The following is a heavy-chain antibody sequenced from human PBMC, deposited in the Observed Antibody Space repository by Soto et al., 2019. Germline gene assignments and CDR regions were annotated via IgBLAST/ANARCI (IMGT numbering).Heavy chain of an antibody. CDR1: GGSISSYY. Sequence: PSETLSLTCTVSGGSISSYYWSWIRQPPGKGLEWIGYIYYSGSTNYNPSLKSRVTISVETSKNQFSLKLSSVTAADTAVYYCARSGGYGDYYFDYWGQGTLVTVS. D-gene: IGHD4-17*01. CDR2: IYYSGST. CDR3: ARSGGYGDYYFDY. J-gene: IGHJ4*02. V-gene: IGHV4-59*01.